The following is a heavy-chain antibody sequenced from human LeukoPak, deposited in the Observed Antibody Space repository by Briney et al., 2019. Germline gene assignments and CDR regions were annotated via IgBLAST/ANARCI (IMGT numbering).Heavy chain of an antibody. D-gene: IGHD5-24*01. CDR2: IRYDGSNK. CDR3: AKDLGLRWLQLDY. Sequence: GKSLRLSCAASGFTFSSYGMHWVRQAPGKGLEWVAFIRYDGSNKYYADSVKGRFTISRDNSKNTLYLQMNSLRAEDTAVYYCAKDLGLRWLQLDYWGQGTLVTVSS. J-gene: IGHJ4*02. CDR1: GFTFSSYG. V-gene: IGHV3-30*02.